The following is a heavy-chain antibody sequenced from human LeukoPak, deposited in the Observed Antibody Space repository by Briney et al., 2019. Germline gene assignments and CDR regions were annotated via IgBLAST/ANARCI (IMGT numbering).Heavy chain of an antibody. J-gene: IGHJ6*04. D-gene: IGHD6-13*01. V-gene: IGHV3-7*03. CDR1: GFTFSSYW. CDR3: ARDSSSWYYYYYYGMDV. Sequence: GGSLRLSCAASGFTFSSYWMGWVRQAPGKGLEWVANIKQDGSEKYYVDSVKGRFTISRDNAKNSLYLQMNSLRAEDTAVYYCARDSSSWYYYYYYGMDVWGKGTTVTVSS. CDR2: IKQDGSEK.